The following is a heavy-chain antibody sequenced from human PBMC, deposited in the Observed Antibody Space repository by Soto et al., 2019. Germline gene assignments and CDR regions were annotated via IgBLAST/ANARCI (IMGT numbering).Heavy chain of an antibody. CDR2: IYYSGST. D-gene: IGHD4-17*01. CDR1: GGSISSSSYY. CDR3: ARPDYGDYLNAFDI. J-gene: IGHJ3*02. Sequence: ASETLSLTYTVSGGSISSSSYYWGWIRQPPGKGLEWIGSIYYSGSTYYNPSLKSRVTISVDTSKNQFSLKLSSVTAADTAVYYCARPDYGDYLNAFDIWGQGTMVTVSS. V-gene: IGHV4-39*01.